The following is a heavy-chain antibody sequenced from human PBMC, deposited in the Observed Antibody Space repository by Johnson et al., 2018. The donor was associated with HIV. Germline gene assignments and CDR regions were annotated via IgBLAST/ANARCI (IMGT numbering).Heavy chain of an antibody. CDR2: IKQDGSEK. CDR3: ARERSGWYGDAFDI. J-gene: IGHJ3*02. Sequence: VQLVESGGGLVQPGGSLRLSCAASGFTFSSYWMSWVRQAPGKGLEWVANIKQDGSEKYYVDSVKGRFTISRDNAKNSLYLQMNSQRAEDTAVYYCARERSGWYGDAFDIWGQGTMVTVSS. D-gene: IGHD6-19*01. CDR1: GFTFSSYW. V-gene: IGHV3-7*05.